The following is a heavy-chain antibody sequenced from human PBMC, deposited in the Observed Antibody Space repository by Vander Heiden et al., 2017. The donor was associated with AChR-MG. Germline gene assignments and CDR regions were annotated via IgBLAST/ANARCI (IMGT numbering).Heavy chain of an antibody. D-gene: IGHD6-6*01. J-gene: IGHJ5*02. Sequence: EVQLVESGGGLVKPGGSLRLSCAASGFTFSSYSMNWVRQAPGKGLEWVSSISSSSRYIYDADSVKGRFTISRDNAKNSLYLKMNSLRAEDTAVYYGARGDSSSPLSWGQGTLVTVSS. CDR1: GFTFSSYS. V-gene: IGHV3-21*01. CDR2: ISSSSRYI. CDR3: ARGDSSSPLS.